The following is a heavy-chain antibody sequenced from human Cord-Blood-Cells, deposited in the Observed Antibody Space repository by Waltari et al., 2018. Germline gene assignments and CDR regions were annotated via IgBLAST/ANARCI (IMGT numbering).Heavy chain of an antibody. D-gene: IGHD7-27*01. V-gene: IGHV4-59*08. CDR3: ARQSSGSGDFDY. CDR1: GGSISSSY. J-gene: IGHJ4*02. CDR2: IYYSGST. Sequence: QVQLQESGPGLVKPSETLSLTCTVSGGSISSSYWSWIRQPPGKGLEWIGYIYYSGSTNYNPSLKSRVTISVDTSKNQFSLKLSSVTAADTAVYYCARQSSGSGDFDYWGQGTLVTVSS.